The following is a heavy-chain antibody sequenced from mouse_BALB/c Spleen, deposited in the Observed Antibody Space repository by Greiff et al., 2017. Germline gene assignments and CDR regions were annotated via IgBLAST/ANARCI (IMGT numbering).Heavy chain of an antibody. D-gene: IGHD2-3*01. J-gene: IGHJ3*01. CDR2: INPSNGGT. V-gene: IGHV1S81*02. Sequence: VQLQQSGAELVKPGASVKLSCKASGYTFTSYYMYWVKQRPGQGLEWIGEINPSNGGTNFNEKFKSKATLTVDKSSSTAYMQLSSLTSEDSAVYYCTRGVMAWFAYWGQGTLVTVSA. CDR1: GYTFTSYY. CDR3: TRGVMAWFAY.